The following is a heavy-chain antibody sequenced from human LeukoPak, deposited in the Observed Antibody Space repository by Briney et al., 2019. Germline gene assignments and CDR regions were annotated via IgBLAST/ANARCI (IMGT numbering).Heavy chain of an antibody. V-gene: IGHV3-21*01. Sequence: GGSLRLSCAASGFTFSSYSINWVRQAPGKGLEWVSSISSSSYIYYADSVKGRFTISRDNAKNSLYLQMNSLRAEDMAVYYCARDADNSGYYFGFDYWGQGTLVTVSS. CDR3: ARDADNSGYYFGFDY. CDR1: GFTFSSYS. CDR2: ISSSSYI. J-gene: IGHJ4*02. D-gene: IGHD3-22*01.